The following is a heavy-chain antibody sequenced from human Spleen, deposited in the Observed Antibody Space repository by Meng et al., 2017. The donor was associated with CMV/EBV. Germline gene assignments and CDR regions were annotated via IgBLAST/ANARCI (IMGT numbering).Heavy chain of an antibody. J-gene: IGHJ4*02. CDR3: ARDRNVVVAAKDFRKPQPIEPIDS. CDR2: ISSSSSYI. Sequence: MNWVRQAPGKGLEWVSSISSSSSYIYYADSVKGRFTISRDNAKNSLYLQMNSLRAEDTAVYYCARDRNVVVAAKDFRKPQPIEPIDSWGQGTLVTVSS. V-gene: IGHV3-21*01. D-gene: IGHD2-15*01.